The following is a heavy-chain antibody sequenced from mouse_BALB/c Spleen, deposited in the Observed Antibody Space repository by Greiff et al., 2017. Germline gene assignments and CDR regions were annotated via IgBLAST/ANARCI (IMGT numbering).Heavy chain of an antibody. CDR1: GFTFSDYY. D-gene: IGHD2-1*01. V-gene: IGHV5-4*02. CDR2: ISDGGSYT. J-gene: IGHJ4*01. Sequence: EVKLMESGGGLVKPGGSLKLSCAASGFTFSDYYMYWVRQTPEKRLEWVATISDGGSYTYYPDSVKGRFTISRDNAKNNLYLQMSSLKSEDTAMYYCVRKDYGNSMDYWGQGTSVTVSS. CDR3: VRKDYGNSMDY.